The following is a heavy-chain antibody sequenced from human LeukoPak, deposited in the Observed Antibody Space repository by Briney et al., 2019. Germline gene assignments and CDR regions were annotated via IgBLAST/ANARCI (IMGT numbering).Heavy chain of an antibody. J-gene: IGHJ4*02. D-gene: IGHD3-3*01. CDR2: ISSSSTI. Sequence: GGSLRLSCAASGFTFSSYSMNWVRQASGKGLEWVSYISSSSTIYYADSVKGRFTISRDNAKNSLYLQMNSLRDEDTAVYYCARDKYDFWSGYHDYFDYWGQGTLVTVSS. CDR1: GFTFSSYS. CDR3: ARDKYDFWSGYHDYFDY. V-gene: IGHV3-48*02.